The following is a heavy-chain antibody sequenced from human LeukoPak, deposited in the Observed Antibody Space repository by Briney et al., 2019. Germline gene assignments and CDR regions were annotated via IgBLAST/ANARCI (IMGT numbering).Heavy chain of an antibody. CDR1: GGSFSGYY. D-gene: IGHD3-22*01. CDR3: ARVGNYYDSSGYLH. Sequence: SETLSLTCAVYGGSFSGYYWSWIRQPPGKGLEWIGEINHSGSTNYNPSLKSRVTISVDTSKNQFSLKLGSVTAADTAVYYCARVGNYYDSSGYLHWGQGTLVTVSS. J-gene: IGHJ4*02. CDR2: INHSGST. V-gene: IGHV4-34*01.